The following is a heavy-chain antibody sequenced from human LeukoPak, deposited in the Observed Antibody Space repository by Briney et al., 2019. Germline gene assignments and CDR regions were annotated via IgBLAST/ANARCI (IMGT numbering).Heavy chain of an antibody. CDR3: ARRYGSGSYYHYYYGMDV. CDR2: IYYSGST. J-gene: IGHJ6*02. CDR1: GGSISSYD. D-gene: IGHD3-10*01. Sequence: SETLSLTCTVSGGSISSYDWSWVRQPPGKGLEWVGDIYYSGSTNYNPSLKSRVTISVDTSKNQFSLQLSSVTAADTAVYYCARRYGSGSYYHYYYGMDVWGQGTTVTVSS. V-gene: IGHV4-59*08.